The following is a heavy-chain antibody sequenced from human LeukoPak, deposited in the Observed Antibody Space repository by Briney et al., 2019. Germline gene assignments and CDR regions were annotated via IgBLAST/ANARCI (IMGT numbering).Heavy chain of an antibody. CDR3: ARDLVDYYDSSGYYPPSY. Sequence: PGGSLRLSCAASGFTFSSYAMHWVRQAPGKGLEWVAVISYDGSNKYYADSVKGRFTISRDNSKNTLYLQMNSLRAEDTAVYYCARDLVDYYDSSGYYPPSYWGQGTLVTVSS. J-gene: IGHJ4*02. CDR1: GFTFSSYA. D-gene: IGHD3-22*01. V-gene: IGHV3-30-3*01. CDR2: ISYDGSNK.